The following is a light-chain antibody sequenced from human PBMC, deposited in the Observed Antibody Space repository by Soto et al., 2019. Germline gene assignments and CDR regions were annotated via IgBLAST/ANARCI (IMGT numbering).Light chain of an antibody. J-gene: IGLJ1*01. CDR2: EGS. Sequence: QSALTQPASVSGSPGQSITISCTGTSSDVGSYNLVSWYQQHPGKAPKLMIYEGSKRPSGVSNRFSGSKSGNTASLTISGLQAEDEAHYYCCSYAGSSTLVFGTGTKLTVL. V-gene: IGLV2-23*01. CDR3: CSYAGSSTLV. CDR1: SSDVGSYNL.